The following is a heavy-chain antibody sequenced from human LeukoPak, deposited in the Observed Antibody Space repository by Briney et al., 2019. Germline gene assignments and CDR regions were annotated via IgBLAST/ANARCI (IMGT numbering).Heavy chain of an antibody. D-gene: IGHD3/OR15-3a*01. Sequence: PSETLSLTCTVSGGSISSSSYYWGWIRQPPGKGLEWIGSIYYSGSTYYNPSLKSRVTISVDTSKNQFSLKLSSVTAADTAVYYCARQKGLRVSDYWGQGTLVTVSS. CDR2: IYYSGST. CDR3: ARQKGLRVSDY. CDR1: GGSISSSSYY. J-gene: IGHJ4*02. V-gene: IGHV4-39*01.